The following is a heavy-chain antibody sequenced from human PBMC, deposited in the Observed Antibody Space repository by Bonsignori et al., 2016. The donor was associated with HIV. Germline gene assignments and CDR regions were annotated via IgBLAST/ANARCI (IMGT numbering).Heavy chain of an antibody. Sequence: SETLSLTCTVSGGSIGSDYWSWIRQPPGKGLEWIGYIYYSGSTNYNSSLKSRVTISVDTSKNQFSLKLSSVTAADTAVYYCAREPVYGSGSYNGWFDPWGQGTLVTVSS. CDR2: IYYSGST. V-gene: IGHV4-59*01. J-gene: IGHJ5*02. CDR1: GGSIGSDY. CDR3: AREPVYGSGSYNGWFDP. D-gene: IGHD3-10*01.